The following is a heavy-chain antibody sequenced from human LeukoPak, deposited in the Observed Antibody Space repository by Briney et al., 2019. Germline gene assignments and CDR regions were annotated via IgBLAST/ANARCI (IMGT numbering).Heavy chain of an antibody. CDR1: GYTFTSYY. D-gene: IGHD2-2*01. J-gene: IGHJ4*02. CDR3: ARDLWAWDSIVVVPAAAGGY. Sequence: GASVKVSCKASGYTFTSYYMHWVRQAPGQGLEWMGIINPSGGSTSYAQKFQGRVTMTRDTSTSTVYMELSSLRSEDTAVYYCARDLWAWDSIVVVPAAAGGYWGQGTLVTVSS. CDR2: INPSGGST. V-gene: IGHV1-46*01.